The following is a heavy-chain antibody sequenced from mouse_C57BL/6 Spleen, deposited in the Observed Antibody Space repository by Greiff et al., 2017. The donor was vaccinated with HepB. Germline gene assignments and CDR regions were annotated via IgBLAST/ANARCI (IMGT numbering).Heavy chain of an antibody. D-gene: IGHD2-5*01. CDR1: GFTFSDYY. J-gene: IGHJ1*03. CDR2: ISNGGGST. Sequence: EVKLVESGGGLVQPGGSLKLSCAASGFTFSDYYMYWVRQTPEKRLEWVAYISNGGGSTYYPDTVKGRFTISRDNAKNTLYLQMSRLKSEDTAMYYCARRKYYSNYLWYFDVWGTGTTVTVSS. V-gene: IGHV5-12*01. CDR3: ARRKYYSNYLWYFDV.